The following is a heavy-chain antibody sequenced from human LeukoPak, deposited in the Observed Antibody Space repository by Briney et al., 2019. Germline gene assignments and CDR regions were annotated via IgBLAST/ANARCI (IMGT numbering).Heavy chain of an antibody. CDR1: GGTFSSYA. J-gene: IGHJ4*02. V-gene: IGHV1-69*04. Sequence: ASVKVSCNASGGTFSSYAISWVRQAPGQGLEWMGRIISILGIANYAQKFQGRVTITADKSTSTAYMELSSLRSEDTAVYYCARGGVAGTICYFDYWGQGTLVTVSS. D-gene: IGHD6-19*01. CDR3: ARGGVAGTICYFDY. CDR2: IISILGIA.